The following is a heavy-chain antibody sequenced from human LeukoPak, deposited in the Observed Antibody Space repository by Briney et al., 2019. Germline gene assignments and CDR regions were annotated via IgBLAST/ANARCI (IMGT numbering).Heavy chain of an antibody. CDR3: ARMYYDFWSGYYGWFDP. CDR1: GGSISSYY. J-gene: IGHJ5*02. CDR2: IYYSGST. D-gene: IGHD3-3*01. Sequence: PSETLSLTCTASGGSISSYYWSWIRQPPGKGLEWIGNIYYSGSTNYNPSLKSRVTISVDTSKNQFSLKLSSVTAADTAVYYCARMYYDFWSGYYGWFDPWGQGTLVSVSS. V-gene: IGHV4-59*01.